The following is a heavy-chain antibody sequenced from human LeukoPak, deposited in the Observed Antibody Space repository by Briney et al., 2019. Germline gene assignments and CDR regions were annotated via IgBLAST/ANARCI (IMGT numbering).Heavy chain of an antibody. D-gene: IGHD6-6*01. CDR3: AKRETIPWSIAAPPGVLAFDY. CDR2: ISGSGGST. V-gene: IGHV3-23*01. CDR1: GFTFSSYA. J-gene: IGHJ4*02. Sequence: GGSLRLSCAASGFTFSSYAMGWVRQAPGKGLEWVSAISGSGGSTYYADSVKGRFTISRDNSKNTLYLQMNSLRAEDTAVYYCAKRETIPWSIAAPPGVLAFDYWGQGTLVTVSS.